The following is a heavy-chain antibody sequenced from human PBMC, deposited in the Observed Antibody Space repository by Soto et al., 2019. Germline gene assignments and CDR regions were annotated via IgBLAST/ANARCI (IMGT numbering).Heavy chain of an antibody. CDR3: ARHDYDYIWGSYPVRGASPYYFDY. CDR1: GGSISSSSYY. J-gene: IGHJ4*02. CDR2: IYYSGST. Sequence: PSETLSLTCTVSGGSISSSSYYWGWIRQPPGKGLEWIGSIYYSGSTYYNPSLKSRVTISVDTSKNQFSLKLSSVTAADTAVYYCARHDYDYIWGSYPVRGASPYYFDYWGQGTLVTVSS. D-gene: IGHD3-16*02. V-gene: IGHV4-39*01.